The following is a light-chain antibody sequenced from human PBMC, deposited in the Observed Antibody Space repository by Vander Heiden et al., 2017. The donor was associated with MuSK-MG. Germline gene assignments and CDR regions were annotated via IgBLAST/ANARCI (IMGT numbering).Light chain of an antibody. CDR3: QVWDTGSDHVI. Sequence: SSVLTQPPSVSVAPGKTARITCGGNNIRSKSVPWYQQKPGQAPVLVIYYNSDRPSGIPEQFSGSNSGDTAALTSSRVEAGDEADYYCQVWDTGSDHVIFGGGTKLTVL. CDR1: NIRSKS. J-gene: IGLJ2*01. V-gene: IGLV3-21*04. CDR2: YNS.